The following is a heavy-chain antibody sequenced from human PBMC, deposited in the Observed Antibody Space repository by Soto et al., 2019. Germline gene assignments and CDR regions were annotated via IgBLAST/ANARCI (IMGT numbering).Heavy chain of an antibody. D-gene: IGHD1-26*01. Sequence: QVYLLQSGAEVKKVGASVTVSCKTSGYSFSAYYVHWARRAPGRGFQWLGWINPSNEVTTFSEFFQGRVTLRRDTSTNKVHMELNRLTSDDTAVYYCMRGGWGDSPIDYWGQGTQVTVSS. CDR2: INPSNEVT. J-gene: IGHJ4*02. CDR1: GYSFSAYY. V-gene: IGHV1-2*02. CDR3: MRGGWGDSPIDY.